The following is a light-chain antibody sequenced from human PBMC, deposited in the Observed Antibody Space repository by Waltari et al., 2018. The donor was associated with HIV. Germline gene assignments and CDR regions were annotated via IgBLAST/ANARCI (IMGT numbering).Light chain of an antibody. CDR1: QGISSA. J-gene: IGKJ1*01. CDR2: DAS. V-gene: IGKV1-13*02. CDR3: QQCNSYPRT. Sequence: AIQLPQSPSSLSASVGDRVTITCRASQGISSALDWYQQKPGKAPKLLIYDASSLESGVPSRFSGSGSGTDVTLTISSLQPEDFATYYCQQCNSYPRTFGQGTKVESK.